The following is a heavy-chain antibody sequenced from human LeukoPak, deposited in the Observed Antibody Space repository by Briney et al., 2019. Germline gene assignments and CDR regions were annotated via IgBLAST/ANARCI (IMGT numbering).Heavy chain of an antibody. CDR2: ISYDGSNK. V-gene: IGHV3-30-3*01. J-gene: IGHJ4*02. CDR3: AKDYQTFDY. CDR1: GFTFSSYA. D-gene: IGHD2-2*01. Sequence: PGGSLRLSCAASGFTFSSYAMHWVRQAPGKGLEWVAVISYDGSNKYYADSVEGRFTISRDNSKNTLYLQMNSLRAEDTAVYYCAKDYQTFDYWGQGTLVTVSS.